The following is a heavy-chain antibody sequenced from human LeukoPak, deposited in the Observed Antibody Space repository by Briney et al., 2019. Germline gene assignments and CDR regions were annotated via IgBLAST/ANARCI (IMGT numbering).Heavy chain of an antibody. CDR2: IYYSGST. CDR3: ARGQSYYYDSSGYLFDY. D-gene: IGHD3-22*01. CDR1: GGSISSYY. V-gene: IGHV4-59*01. Sequence: SETLSLTCTVSGGSISSYYWSWIRQPPGKGLEWIGYIYYSGSTNYNPSLKSRVTISVDTSKNQFSLKLSSVTAADTAVYYCARGQSYYYDSSGYLFDYWGQGTLVTVSS. J-gene: IGHJ4*02.